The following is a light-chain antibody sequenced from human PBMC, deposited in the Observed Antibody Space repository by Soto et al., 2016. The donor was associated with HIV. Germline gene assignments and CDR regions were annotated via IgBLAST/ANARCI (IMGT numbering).Light chain of an antibody. CDR1: SLRSFY. CDR2: GQN. J-gene: IGLJ3*02. CDR3: QTWDSSTPWV. Sequence: SSELTQDPAVSVALGQTVRITCQGDSLRSFYASWYRQKPGQAPVLVIYGQNNRPSGIPDRFSGSNSGNTATLTISGTQAMDEADYFCQTWDSSTPWVFGGGTKLTVL. V-gene: IGLV3-19*01.